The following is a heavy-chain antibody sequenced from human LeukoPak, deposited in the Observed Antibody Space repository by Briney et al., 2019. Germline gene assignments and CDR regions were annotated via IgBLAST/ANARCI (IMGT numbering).Heavy chain of an antibody. CDR3: ARDFGWLSGFDN. Sequence: GGSLRLSCAASGFTFSSYAIHWVRQAPGKGLEWVAIISYDGTNKYYADSVRGRFTISRDNSKNTLYPQMNSLRAEDTAVYYCARDFGWLSGFDNWGQGTLVTVSS. D-gene: IGHD3-9*01. CDR2: ISYDGTNK. J-gene: IGHJ4*02. V-gene: IGHV3-30-3*01. CDR1: GFTFSSYA.